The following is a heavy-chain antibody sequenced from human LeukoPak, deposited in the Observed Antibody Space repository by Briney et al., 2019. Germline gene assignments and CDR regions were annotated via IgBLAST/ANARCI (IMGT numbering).Heavy chain of an antibody. CDR3: ARKRQLSGYYSQFDY. D-gene: IGHD3-3*01. J-gene: IGHJ4*02. Sequence: PSEPLSLTCSLSGPSVSDYYCNWIRQPPGKGREWIGYVYNSGITNYNPSLRSRVTISVDTSKNQFSLKLNSVTAADTAVYYCARKRQLSGYYSQFDYWGQGTLVTVSS. V-gene: IGHV4-59*02. CDR1: GPSVSDYY. CDR2: VYNSGIT.